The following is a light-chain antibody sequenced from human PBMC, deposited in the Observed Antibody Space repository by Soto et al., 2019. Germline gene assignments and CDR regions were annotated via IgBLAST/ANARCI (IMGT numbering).Light chain of an antibody. Sequence: EIVLTQSPATLSLSPGERATLSSRASQSVSSYLAWYQQKPGQAPRLLIYDASNRATGIPARFSGSGSRTDFTLTISSLEPEDFAVYYCQQRSNWRLTFGGGTKV. J-gene: IGKJ4*01. CDR1: QSVSSY. CDR3: QQRSNWRLT. V-gene: IGKV3-11*01. CDR2: DAS.